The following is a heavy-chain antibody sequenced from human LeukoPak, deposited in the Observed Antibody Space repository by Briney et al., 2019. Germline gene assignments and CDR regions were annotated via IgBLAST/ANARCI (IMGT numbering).Heavy chain of an antibody. D-gene: IGHD3-10*01. CDR3: ARLEPYYYGSGSYRVGYYYYYMDV. J-gene: IGHJ6*03. CDR1: GGSFSGYF. CDR2: INHSGST. Sequence: SETLSLTCAAHGGSFSGYFWSWIRQPPGKGLEWIGEINHSGSTNYNPSLKSRVTISVDTSKNQFSLKLSSVTAADTAVYYCARLEPYYYGSGSYRVGYYYYYMDVWGKGTTVTISS. V-gene: IGHV4-34*01.